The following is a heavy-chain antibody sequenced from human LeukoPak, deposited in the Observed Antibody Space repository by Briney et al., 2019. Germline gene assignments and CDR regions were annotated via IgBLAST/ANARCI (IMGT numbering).Heavy chain of an antibody. CDR2: IYYSGDT. CDR1: GGPMSSYY. CDR3: ARQGDSAYHPFDH. Sequence: PSETLSLTCTVSGGPMSSYYWSWIRQPPGKGLEYIGYIYYSGDTNYNPSLESRVTISVDTSKNQFSLKLSSVTAADTAVYYCARQGDSAYHPFDHWGQGTLVTVSS. V-gene: IGHV4-59*08. J-gene: IGHJ4*02. D-gene: IGHD5-12*01.